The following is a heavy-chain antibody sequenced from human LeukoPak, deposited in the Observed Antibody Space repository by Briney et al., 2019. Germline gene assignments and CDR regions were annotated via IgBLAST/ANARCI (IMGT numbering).Heavy chain of an antibody. J-gene: IGHJ4*02. CDR2: ISGSGGNT. Sequence: PGGSLRLSCAASGFTFSDHHMDWVRQAPGKGLEWVSAISGSGGNTYYADSVKGRFTISRDNSKNTLYLQMNSLRAEDTAVYYCAKDDSSGYYPLGYWGQGTLVTVSS. D-gene: IGHD3-22*01. CDR3: AKDDSSGYYPLGY. CDR1: GFTFSDHH. V-gene: IGHV3-23*01.